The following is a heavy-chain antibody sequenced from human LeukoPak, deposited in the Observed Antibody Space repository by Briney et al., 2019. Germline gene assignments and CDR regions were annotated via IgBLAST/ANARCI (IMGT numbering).Heavy chain of an antibody. V-gene: IGHV1-2*02. CDR1: GYTFTVYY. J-gene: IGHJ4*02. CDR3: ATIQLWYSLPIDY. D-gene: IGHD5-18*01. CDR2: INPNSGGT. Sequence: ASVTVSFTASGYTFTVYYMHWVRQAPGQGLEWMGWINPNSGGTNYAQKFQGRVTMTRDTSISTAYMELSRLRSDDTAVYYCATIQLWYSLPIDYWGQGTLVTVSS.